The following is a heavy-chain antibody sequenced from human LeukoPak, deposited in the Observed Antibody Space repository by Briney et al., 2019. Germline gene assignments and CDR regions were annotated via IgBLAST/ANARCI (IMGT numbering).Heavy chain of an antibody. Sequence: SETLSLTCTVSGGSISSGSYYWSWIRQPAGQGLEYIGRMYTSGSTYYNPSLKSRVTISVDTSKNQFSLRLNSVTAADTAMYYCARLRSPGDFDYWGQGTLVSVSS. CDR1: GGSISSGSYY. J-gene: IGHJ4*02. CDR3: ARLRSPGDFDY. D-gene: IGHD1-26*01. CDR2: MYTSGST. V-gene: IGHV4-61*02.